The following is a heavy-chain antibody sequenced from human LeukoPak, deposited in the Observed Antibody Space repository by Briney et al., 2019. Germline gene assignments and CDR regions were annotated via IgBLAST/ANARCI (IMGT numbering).Heavy chain of an antibody. CDR3: ARLGSYYTPNFDY. CDR1: GFTFSSYE. CDR2: ISSSGRTM. V-gene: IGHV3-48*03. D-gene: IGHD1-26*01. Sequence: GGSLRLSCAASGFTFSSYEMNWVRQAPGKGLEWVSYISSSGRTMYYTDSVKGRFTISRDNAKNSLYLHMDSLRAEDTAIYYCARLGSYYTPNFDYWGQGTLVTVSS. J-gene: IGHJ4*02.